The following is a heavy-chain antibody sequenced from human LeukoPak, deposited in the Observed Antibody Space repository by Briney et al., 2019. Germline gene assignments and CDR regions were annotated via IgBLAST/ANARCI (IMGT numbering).Heavy chain of an antibody. CDR1: GGSISSYY. J-gene: IGHJ4*02. V-gene: IGHV4-59*08. D-gene: IGHD5-18*01. CDR3: ARHERYSYAWVDY. Sequence: SETLSLTCTVSGGSISSYYWSWIRQPPGKGLEWIGYIYYSGSTNYNPSLKSRVTISVDTSKNQFSLKLSSVTAADTAVYYCARHERYSYAWVDYWGQGTLVTVSS. CDR2: IYYSGST.